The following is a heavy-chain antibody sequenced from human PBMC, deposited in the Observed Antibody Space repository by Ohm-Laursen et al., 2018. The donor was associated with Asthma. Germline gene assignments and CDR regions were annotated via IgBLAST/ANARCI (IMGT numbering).Heavy chain of an antibody. CDR2: ISYDGSNK. CDR1: GFTFSSYA. V-gene: IGHV3-30-3*01. Sequence: SLRLSCTASGFTFSSYAMHWVRQAPGKGLEWVAVISYDGSNKYYADSVKGRFTISRDNSKNTLYLQMNSLRAEDTAVYYCARDPSGGYYVGLYFQHWGQGTLVTVSS. J-gene: IGHJ1*01. CDR3: ARDPSGGYYVGLYFQH. D-gene: IGHD1-26*01.